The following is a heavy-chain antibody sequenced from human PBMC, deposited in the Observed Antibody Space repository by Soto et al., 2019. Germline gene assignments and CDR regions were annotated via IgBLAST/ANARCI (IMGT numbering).Heavy chain of an antibody. V-gene: IGHV4-59*01. J-gene: IGHJ6*02. D-gene: IGHD2-2*01. Sequence: SETLSLTCTVSGVSISSYYWSWIRQPPGKGLEWIGYIYYSGSTNYNPSLKSRVTVSVDTSKNQFSLKLTSVTAADTAVYYCARLHGYCIGSSCHGHYAMDVWGQGTTVTVSS. CDR2: IYYSGST. CDR3: ARLHGYCIGSSCHGHYAMDV. CDR1: GVSISSYY.